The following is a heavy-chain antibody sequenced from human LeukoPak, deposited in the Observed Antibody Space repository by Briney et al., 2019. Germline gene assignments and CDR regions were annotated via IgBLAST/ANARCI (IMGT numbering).Heavy chain of an antibody. J-gene: IGHJ5*02. CDR2: IYPGDSDT. V-gene: IGHV5-51*01. D-gene: IGHD2-2*01. Sequence: GGSLRLSCKGSGYSFTSYWIGWVRQMPGKGLEWMGIIYPGDSDTRYSPSFQGQVTISADKSISTAYLQWSSLKASDTAMYYCASSRSSLNWFDPWGQGTLVTVSS. CDR3: ASSRSSLNWFDP. CDR1: GYSFTSYW.